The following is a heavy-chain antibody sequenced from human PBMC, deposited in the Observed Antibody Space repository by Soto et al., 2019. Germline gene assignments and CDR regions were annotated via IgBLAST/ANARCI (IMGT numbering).Heavy chain of an antibody. CDR3: ASLFIDFWGGYYHWFDP. CDR2: IYYSGST. CDR1: GGSISSRSYY. D-gene: IGHD3-3*01. J-gene: IGHJ5*02. Sequence: SETLSLTCTVSGGSISSRSYYWGWIRQPPGKGLEWIGSIYYSGSTYYNPSLKSRVTISVDTSKNQFSLKLSSVTAADTAVYSCASLFIDFWGGYYHWFDPWGQGTLVTVSS. V-gene: IGHV4-39*01.